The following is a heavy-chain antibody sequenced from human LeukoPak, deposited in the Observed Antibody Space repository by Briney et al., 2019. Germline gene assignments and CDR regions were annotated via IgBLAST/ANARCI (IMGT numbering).Heavy chain of an antibody. CDR3: ARHDYAGITIFGVASENWFDP. D-gene: IGHD3-3*01. CDR1: GGSISSYY. Sequence: SETLSLTCTVSGGSISSYYWSWIRQPPGKGLEWIGYIYTSGSTNYNPSLKSRVTISVDTSKNQFSLKLSSVTAADTVVYYCARHDYAGITIFGVASENWFDPWGQGTLVTVSS. J-gene: IGHJ5*02. CDR2: IYTSGST. V-gene: IGHV4-4*09.